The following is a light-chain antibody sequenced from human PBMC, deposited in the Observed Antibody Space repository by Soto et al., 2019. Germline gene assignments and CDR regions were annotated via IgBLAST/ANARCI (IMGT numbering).Light chain of an antibody. CDR1: QSVTSNY. V-gene: IGKV3-20*01. CDR3: QQYGSSPKM. J-gene: IGKJ1*01. CDR2: AAS. Sequence: EIVLTQSPGTLSLSPGERATLSCRASQSVTSNYLAWYQQKPGQAPRLLIYAASSRATAIPDRFSGSGSGTDFTLTISRLEPEDFAVYYCQQYGSSPKMFGQGTKVEIK.